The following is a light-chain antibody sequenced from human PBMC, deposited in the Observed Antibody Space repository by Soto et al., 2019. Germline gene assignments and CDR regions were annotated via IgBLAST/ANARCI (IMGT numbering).Light chain of an antibody. V-gene: IGLV1-51*01. Sequence: QSVLTQPPSVSAAPGQKVSISCSGSSSNIVNNYVSWYQQFPGKAPKLLIYHDNQRPSGISDRISGSKSGTSATLGITGLQTGDEADYYCATWDSSLSAEAFGGGTKLTVL. CDR2: HDN. CDR1: SSNIVNNY. CDR3: ATWDSSLSAEA. J-gene: IGLJ2*01.